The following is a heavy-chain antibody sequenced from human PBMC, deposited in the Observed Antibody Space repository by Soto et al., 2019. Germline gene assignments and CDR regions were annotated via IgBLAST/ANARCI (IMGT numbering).Heavy chain of an antibody. CDR1: GFSLSTSGVG. Sequence: QITLKESGPTLVKPTQTLTLTCTFSGFSLSTSGVGVGWIRQPPGKALEWLALIYWDDDKRYSPSLKSRLTITKDTSKNQVVLTMTNMDPVDTAAYYWAHRPSTVTTLVWFDPWGQGTLVTVSS. V-gene: IGHV2-5*02. CDR3: AHRPSTVTTLVWFDP. D-gene: IGHD4-17*01. CDR2: IYWDDDK. J-gene: IGHJ5*02.